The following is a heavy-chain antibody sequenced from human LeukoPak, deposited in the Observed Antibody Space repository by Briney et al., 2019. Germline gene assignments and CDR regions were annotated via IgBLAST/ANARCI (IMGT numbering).Heavy chain of an antibody. Sequence: GASVKVSCKASGYTFTSYDINWVRQATGQGLEWMGWMNPNSGNTGYAQKFRGRVTMTRNTSISTAYMELSSLRSEDTAVYYCARGTDDSSIFDYWGQGTLVTVSS. V-gene: IGHV1-8*01. CDR3: ARGTDDSSIFDY. CDR1: GYTFTSYD. CDR2: MNPNSGNT. J-gene: IGHJ4*02. D-gene: IGHD3-22*01.